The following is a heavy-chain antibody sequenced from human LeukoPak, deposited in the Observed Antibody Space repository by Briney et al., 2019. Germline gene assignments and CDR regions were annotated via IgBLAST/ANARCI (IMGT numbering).Heavy chain of an antibody. D-gene: IGHD3-22*01. CDR1: GGSISSGGYY. CDR2: IYYSGST. V-gene: IGHV4-31*03. CDR3: ARGVTMIVVVFDY. J-gene: IGHJ4*02. Sequence: SQTLSLTCTVSGGSISSGGYYWSWIRQHPGKGLEWIGYIYYSGSTYYNPSLKSRVTISVDTSKNQFSLKLSSVTAADTAVYYCARGVTMIVVVFDYWGQGTLVTVSS.